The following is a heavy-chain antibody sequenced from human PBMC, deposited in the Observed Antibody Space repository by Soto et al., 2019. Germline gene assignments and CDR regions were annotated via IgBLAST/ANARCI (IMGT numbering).Heavy chain of an antibody. CDR3: ARSYCGGDCYSDFDAFDI. CDR2: IHYAGNT. V-gene: IGHV4-30-2*01. D-gene: IGHD2-21*02. CDR1: GGSTSSGGCS. J-gene: IGHJ3*02. Sequence: TSETLSLTCAVSGGSTSSGGCSWSWLRQPPGKGLEWIGYIHYAGNTYYSPSLKGRVTISVDRSKNQFSLELYSVAAADTAVYYCARSYCGGDCYSDFDAFDIWGQGTPVTVSS.